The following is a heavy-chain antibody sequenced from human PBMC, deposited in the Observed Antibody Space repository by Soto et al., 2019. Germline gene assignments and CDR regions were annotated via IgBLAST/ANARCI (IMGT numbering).Heavy chain of an antibody. CDR3: AKDIDYGDYEGYFDY. Sequence: GGSLRLSCAASGFTFSSYGMHWVRQAPGKGLEWVAVISYEGSNKYYADSVKGRFTISRDNSKNTLYLQMNSLRAEDTAVYYCAKDIDYGDYEGYFDYWGQGTLVTVSS. J-gene: IGHJ4*02. D-gene: IGHD4-17*01. CDR2: ISYEGSNK. V-gene: IGHV3-30*18. CDR1: GFTFSSYG.